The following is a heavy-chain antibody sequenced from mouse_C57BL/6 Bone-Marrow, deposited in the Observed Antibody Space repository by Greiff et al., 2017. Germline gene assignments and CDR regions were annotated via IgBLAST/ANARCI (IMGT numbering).Heavy chain of an antibody. CDR1: GYTFTDYY. Sequence: VQGVESGAELVRPGASVKLSCKASGYTFTDYYINWVKQRPGQGLEWIARIYPGSGNTYYNEKFKGKATLTAEKSSSTAYMQLSSLTSEDSAVYFCARSPYYYGSSPYYDAMDYWGQGTSVTVSS. V-gene: IGHV1-76*01. D-gene: IGHD1-1*01. CDR2: IYPGSGNT. CDR3: ARSPYYYGSSPYYDAMDY. J-gene: IGHJ4*01.